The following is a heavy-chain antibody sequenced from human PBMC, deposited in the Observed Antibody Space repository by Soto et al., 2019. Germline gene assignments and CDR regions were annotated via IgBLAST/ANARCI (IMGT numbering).Heavy chain of an antibody. CDR2: IYYSGST. CDR3: ARGDSSRNDAFDI. Sequence: PSVTLSLTCTVSGGSISSGDYCWSCIHQPPGKGLEWIGYIYYSGSTYYNPSLKSRVTISVDTSKNQFSLKLSSVTAADTAVYYCARGDSSRNDAFDIWGQGTMVTVSS. J-gene: IGHJ3*02. D-gene: IGHD6-6*01. CDR1: GGSISSGDYC. V-gene: IGHV4-30-4*08.